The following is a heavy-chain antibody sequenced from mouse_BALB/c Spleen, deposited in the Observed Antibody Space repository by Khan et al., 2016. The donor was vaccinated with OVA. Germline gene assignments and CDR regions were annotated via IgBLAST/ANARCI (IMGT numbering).Heavy chain of an antibody. CDR3: ASGNYYGYALDY. CDR2: ISYSGST. J-gene: IGHJ4*01. CDR1: GYSITSNYA. V-gene: IGHV3-2*02. D-gene: IGHD1-1*01. Sequence: EVQLQESGPGLVKPSQSLSLTCTVNGYSITSNYAWNWIRQFPGNKLEWMGYISYSGSTNYNPSLKSRLSITRDTSKNQFFLLLHSVTTEDSATYYCASGNYYGYALDYWGQGTSFTVSS.